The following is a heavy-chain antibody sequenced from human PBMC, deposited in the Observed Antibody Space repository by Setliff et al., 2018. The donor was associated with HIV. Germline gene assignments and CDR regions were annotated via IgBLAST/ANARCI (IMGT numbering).Heavy chain of an antibody. D-gene: IGHD3-16*01. CDR1: GYSFAIYW. CDR2: LYPGDSDT. CDR3: ARQASWGYYFDY. J-gene: IGHJ4*02. Sequence: PGESLKISCKGSGYSFAIYWIGWVRQMPGKGLQWMGILYPGDSDTKYSPSFQGQVTIPADRSISTVYLQWNSLKASDTAMYYCARQASWGYYFDYWGQGTLVTVSS. V-gene: IGHV5-51*01.